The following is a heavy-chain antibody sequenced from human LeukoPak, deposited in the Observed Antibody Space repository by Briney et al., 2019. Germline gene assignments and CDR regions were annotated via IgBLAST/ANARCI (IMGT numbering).Heavy chain of an antibody. Sequence: SVKVSCKASGGTFSSYAISRVRQAPGQGLEWMGRIIPIFGTANYAQKFQGRVTITTDESTSTAYMELSSLRSEDTAVYYCARAEREQLAQWDYWGQGTLVTVSS. J-gene: IGHJ4*02. CDR3: ARAEREQLAQWDY. CDR1: GGTFSSYA. D-gene: IGHD6-6*01. CDR2: IIPIFGTA. V-gene: IGHV1-69*05.